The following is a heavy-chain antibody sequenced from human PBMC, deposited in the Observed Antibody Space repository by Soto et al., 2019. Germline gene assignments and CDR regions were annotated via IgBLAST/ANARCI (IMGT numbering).Heavy chain of an antibody. CDR2: ISSGSSYI. CDR1: GFTFSSYS. J-gene: IGHJ6*02. Sequence: EVQLVESGGGLVKPGGSLRLSCAASGFTFSSYSMNWVRQAPGKGLEWVSSISSGSSYIYYADSVKGRFTISRDNANNSLYLQMNSLRAEDTAVYYCARSSGGSWKLWNYYGMDVWGQGTTVTVSS. V-gene: IGHV3-21*06. CDR3: ARSSGGSWKLWNYYGMDV. D-gene: IGHD5-12*01.